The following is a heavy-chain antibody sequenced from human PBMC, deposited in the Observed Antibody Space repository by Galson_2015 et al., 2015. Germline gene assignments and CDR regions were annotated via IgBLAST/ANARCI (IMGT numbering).Heavy chain of an antibody. Sequence: PALVKPTQTLTLTCTFSGFSLSTSGMCVSWIRQPPGKALEWLALIDWDDDKYYSTSLKTRLTISKDTSKNQVVLTMTNMDPVDTATYYCAQAWHSTSRSGRYYYYYMDVWGKGTTVTVSS. J-gene: IGHJ6*03. V-gene: IGHV2-70*01. CDR3: AQAWHSTSRSGRYYYYYMDV. CDR2: IDWDDDK. D-gene: IGHD2-2*01. CDR1: GFSLSTSGMC.